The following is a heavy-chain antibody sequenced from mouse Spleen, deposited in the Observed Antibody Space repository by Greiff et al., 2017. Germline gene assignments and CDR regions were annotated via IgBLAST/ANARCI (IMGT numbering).Heavy chain of an antibody. V-gene: IGHV1-55*01. CDR2: IYPGSGST. Sequence: VKLMESGAELVKPGASVKMSCKASGYTFTSYWITWVKQRPGQGLEWIGDIYPGSGSTNYNEKFKSKATLTVDTSSSTAYMQLSSLTSEDSAVYYCARDQMDYWGQGTSVTVSS. J-gene: IGHJ4*01. CDR1: GYTFTSYW. CDR3: ARDQMDY.